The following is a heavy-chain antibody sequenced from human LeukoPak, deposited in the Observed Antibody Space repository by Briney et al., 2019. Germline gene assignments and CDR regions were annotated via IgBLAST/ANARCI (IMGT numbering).Heavy chain of an antibody. CDR1: GFTFSHYS. CDR2: IRFTGSYI. J-gene: IGHJ4*02. D-gene: IGHD2/OR15-2a*01. Sequence: GGSLRLSCVASGFTFSHYSMNWVRQAPGKGLEWVSSIRFTGSYIYYADSVKGRFTISRDDAKNLLSLQMISLRAEDTAVYYCVSFYETYWGRGTLVTVSS. CDR3: VSFYETY. V-gene: IGHV3-21*01.